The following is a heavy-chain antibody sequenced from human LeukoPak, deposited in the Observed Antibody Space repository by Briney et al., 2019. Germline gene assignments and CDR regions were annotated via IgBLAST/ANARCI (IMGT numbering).Heavy chain of an antibody. Sequence: PGGSLRLSCAASGFTFRNHWMHWVRQTPGKGLVWVSRISSDGSSTTYADSVKGRLTISRDNAKNTLYLQMNNLRAEDTAMYYCARDQRVTGRPDIDYWGKGTLVIVSS. CDR2: ISSDGSST. CDR3: ARDQRVTGRPDIDY. CDR1: GFTFRNHW. J-gene: IGHJ4*02. D-gene: IGHD6-6*01. V-gene: IGHV3-74*03.